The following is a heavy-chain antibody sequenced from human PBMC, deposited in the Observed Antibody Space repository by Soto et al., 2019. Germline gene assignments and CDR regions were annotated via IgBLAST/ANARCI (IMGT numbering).Heavy chain of an antibody. Sequence: TSETLSLTCAVYGGSFSGYYWSWIRQPPGKGLEWIGEINHSGSTNYNPSLKSRVTISVDTSKNQFSLKLSSVTAADTAVYYCAGFRVRQRLVLMVYAEDYYYGMDVWGQGTTVTVSS. CDR1: GGSFSGYY. D-gene: IGHD2-8*01. CDR2: INHSGST. J-gene: IGHJ6*02. V-gene: IGHV4-34*01. CDR3: AGFRVRQRLVLMVYAEDYYYGMDV.